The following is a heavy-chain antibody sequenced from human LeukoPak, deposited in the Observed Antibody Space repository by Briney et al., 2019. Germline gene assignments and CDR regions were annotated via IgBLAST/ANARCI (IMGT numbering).Heavy chain of an antibody. Sequence: SVKVSCKASGGTFSSYAISWVQQAPGQGLEWMGGIIPIFGTANYAQKFQGRVTITTDESTSTAYMELSSLRSEDTAVYYCARTTCSSTSCSLGDYWGQGTLVTVSS. CDR3: ARTTCSSTSCSLGDY. V-gene: IGHV1-69*05. CDR1: GGTFSSYA. CDR2: IIPIFGTA. J-gene: IGHJ4*02. D-gene: IGHD2-2*01.